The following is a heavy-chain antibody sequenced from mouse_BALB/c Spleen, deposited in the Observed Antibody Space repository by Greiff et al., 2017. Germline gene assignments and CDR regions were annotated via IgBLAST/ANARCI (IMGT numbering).Heavy chain of an antibody. CDR1: GYSITSGYY. Sequence: ESGPGLVKPSQSLSLTCSVTGYSITSGYYWNWIRQFPGNKLEWMGYISYDGSNNYNPSLKNRISITRDTSKNQFFLKLNSVTTEDTATYYCATLITTVYYFDYWGQGTTLTVSS. CDR2: ISYDGSN. J-gene: IGHJ2*01. D-gene: IGHD1-1*01. V-gene: IGHV3-6*02. CDR3: ATLITTVYYFDY.